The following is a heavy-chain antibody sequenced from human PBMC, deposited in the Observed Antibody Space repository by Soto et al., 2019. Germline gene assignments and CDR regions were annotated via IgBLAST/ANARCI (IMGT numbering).Heavy chain of an antibody. Sequence: QVQLVESGGGVVQPGRSLRLSCAASGFTFNNYGMHWVRQAPGKGLEWVAAISNDGSHKYYADSVKGRLTISRDNSKNTVFLQMSSLRGEDTAVYYCAKDQALAASHAIDWGQGTMVTVSS. CDR1: GFTFNNYG. CDR3: AKDQALAASHAID. D-gene: IGHD6-13*01. V-gene: IGHV3-30*18. J-gene: IGHJ3*01. CDR2: ISNDGSHK.